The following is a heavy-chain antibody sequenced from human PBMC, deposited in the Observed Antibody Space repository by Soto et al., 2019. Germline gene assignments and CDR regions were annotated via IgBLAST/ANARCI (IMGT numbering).Heavy chain of an antibody. CDR2: IRSKAYGGAT. V-gene: IGHV3-49*03. Sequence: GGSLRLSCTASGFTFGDYAMSWFRQAPEKGLEWVGFIRSKAYGGATEYAASVKGRFTISRDDSKSIAYLQMNSLKTEDTAVYYCTRSCLGYCSGGSEGYWGQGTLVTVSS. CDR3: TRSCLGYCSGGSEGY. D-gene: IGHD2-15*01. J-gene: IGHJ4*02. CDR1: GFTFGDYA.